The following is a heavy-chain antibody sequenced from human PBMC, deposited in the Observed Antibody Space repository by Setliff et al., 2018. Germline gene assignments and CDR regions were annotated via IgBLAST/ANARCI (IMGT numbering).Heavy chain of an antibody. V-gene: IGHV4-59*01. CDR1: GDSISAAS. CDR3: ARGGTYRYFDY. Sequence: PSETLSLTCNVSGDSISAASIMAWIQQPPGKGLEFIGYVYYSGAAKYDPSPKSRVTMSADTSKTQFSLKLNSMTTADTAVYYCARGGTYRYFDYWGQGTLVTVSS. CDR2: VYYSGAA. J-gene: IGHJ4*02.